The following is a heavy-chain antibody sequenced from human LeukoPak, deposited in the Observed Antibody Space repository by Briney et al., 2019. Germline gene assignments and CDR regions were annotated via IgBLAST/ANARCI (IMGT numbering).Heavy chain of an antibody. CDR1: GFTFSSYG. CDR2: IRYDGSNK. CDR3: ANWRDSTIYGSYYYYYYMDV. D-gene: IGHD3-10*02. V-gene: IGHV3-30*02. Sequence: GGSLRLSCAASGFTFSSYGMHWVRQAPGKGLEWVAFIRYDGSNKYYADSVKGRFTISRDNSKNTLYLQMNSLRAEDTAVYYCANWRDSTIYGSYYYYYYMDVWGKGTTVTVSS. J-gene: IGHJ6*03.